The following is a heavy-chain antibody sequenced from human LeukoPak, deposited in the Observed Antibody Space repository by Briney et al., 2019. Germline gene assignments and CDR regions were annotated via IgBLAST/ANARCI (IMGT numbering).Heavy chain of an antibody. CDR1: GFTFSSYS. J-gene: IGHJ5*02. CDR3: ARDGRYCGGDCYGNWFAP. D-gene: IGHD2-21*02. V-gene: IGHV3-21*01. Sequence: GGSLRLSCAAPGFTFSSYSMNWVRQAPGKGLEWVSSMSSSSSYIYYADSVKGRFTISRDNAKNSLYLQMNSLRAEDTAVYYCARDGRYCGGDCYGNWFAPWGQGTLVTVSS. CDR2: MSSSSSYI.